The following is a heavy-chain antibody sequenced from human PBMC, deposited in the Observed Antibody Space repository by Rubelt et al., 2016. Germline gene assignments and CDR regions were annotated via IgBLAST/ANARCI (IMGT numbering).Heavy chain of an antibody. CDR2: IYYSGST. CDR1: GGSISSSSYY. Sequence: QLQLQESGPGLVKPSETLSLTCTVSGGSISSSSYYWGWIRQPPGKGLEWIGRIYYSGSTYYNPSLKSRVTISVDTSKNQFSLKRSSVTAADTAVYYCARLSSGWYYFDYWGQGTLVTVSS. V-gene: IGHV4-39*01. CDR3: ARLSSGWYYFDY. J-gene: IGHJ4*02. D-gene: IGHD6-19*01.